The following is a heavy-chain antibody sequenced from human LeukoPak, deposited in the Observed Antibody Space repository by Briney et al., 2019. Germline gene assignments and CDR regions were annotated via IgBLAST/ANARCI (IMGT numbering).Heavy chain of an antibody. CDR3: AIDSSGYYYYYGMDV. CDR2: ISYDGSNK. J-gene: IGHJ6*02. Sequence: PGGSLRLSCAASGFTFSSCGMPWVRQAPGKGLEWVAVISYDGSNKYYADSVKGRFTISRDNSKNTLYLQMNSLRAEDTAVYYCAIDSSGYYYYYGMDVWGQGTTVTVSS. D-gene: IGHD3-22*01. CDR1: GFTFSSCG. V-gene: IGHV3-30*03.